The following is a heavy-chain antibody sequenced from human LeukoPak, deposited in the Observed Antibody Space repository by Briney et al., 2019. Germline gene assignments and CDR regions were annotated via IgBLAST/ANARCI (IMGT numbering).Heavy chain of an antibody. CDR2: IYYSGST. V-gene: IGHV4-59*12. CDR3: ASSSSWQIFHY. CDR1: GGSISTYY. J-gene: IGHJ4*02. Sequence: PSETLSLTCTVSGGSISTYYWTWIRQPPGKGLEWIGYIYYSGSTNYNPSLKSRVTISVDTSKNQFSLKLSSVTAADTAVYYCASSSSWQIFHYWGQGTLVTVSS. D-gene: IGHD6-13*01.